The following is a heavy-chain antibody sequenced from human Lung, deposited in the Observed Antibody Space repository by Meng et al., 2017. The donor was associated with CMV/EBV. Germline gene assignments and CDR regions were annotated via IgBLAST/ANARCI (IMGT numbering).Heavy chain of an antibody. CDR1: GFTFRNYW. CDR2: IKGDGSDK. Sequence: GEXXKISCAASGFTFRNYWMSWVRQALGKGLEWVANIKGDGSDKGYVDSVKGRFTISRDNARNSLYMEMNSVEAEDTDVYDCVPHDCAMDVWGQGNPVT. V-gene: IGHV3-7*01. CDR3: VPHDCAMDV. J-gene: IGHJ6*02.